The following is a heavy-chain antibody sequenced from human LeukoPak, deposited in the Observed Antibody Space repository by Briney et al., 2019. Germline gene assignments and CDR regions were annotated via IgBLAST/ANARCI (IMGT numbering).Heavy chain of an antibody. J-gene: IGHJ4*02. CDR2: ISAYNGNT. Sequence: ASVKVSCKASGYTFTSYGISWVRQAPGQGLEWMGWISAYNGNTNYAQKLQGRVTMTTDTSTSTAYMELRSLRSDDTAVYYCARDRGVVAPAAPDSRYFDYWGQGTLVTVSS. V-gene: IGHV1-18*01. D-gene: IGHD2-2*01. CDR3: ARDRGVVAPAAPDSRYFDY. CDR1: GYTFTSYG.